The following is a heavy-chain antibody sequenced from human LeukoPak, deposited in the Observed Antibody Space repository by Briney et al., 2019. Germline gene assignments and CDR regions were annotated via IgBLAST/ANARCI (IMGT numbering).Heavy chain of an antibody. Sequence: GGSLRLSCAASGFTFSSYAMSWVRQAPGKGLEWVSYISSSGSTIYYADSVKGRFTISRDNAKNSLYLQMNSLRAEDTAVYYCARLVRPGYYGSGGWMNYYYYMDVWGKGTTVTVSS. D-gene: IGHD3-10*01. V-gene: IGHV3-48*04. J-gene: IGHJ6*03. CDR3: ARLVRPGYYGSGGWMNYYYYMDV. CDR2: ISSSGSTI. CDR1: GFTFSSYA.